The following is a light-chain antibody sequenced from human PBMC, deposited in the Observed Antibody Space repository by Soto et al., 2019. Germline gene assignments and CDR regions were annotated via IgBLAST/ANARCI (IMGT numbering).Light chain of an antibody. CDR2: DAS. CDR3: QQYYSTPFA. J-gene: IGKJ4*01. CDR1: QDISNY. V-gene: IGKV1-33*01. Sequence: DIQMTQSPSSLSASVGDRVTITCQASQDISNYLNWYQQKPGKAPKLLIYDASNLETGVPSRFSGSGSGTDFTLTISSLQAEDVAVYYCQQYYSTPFAFGGGTKVEIK.